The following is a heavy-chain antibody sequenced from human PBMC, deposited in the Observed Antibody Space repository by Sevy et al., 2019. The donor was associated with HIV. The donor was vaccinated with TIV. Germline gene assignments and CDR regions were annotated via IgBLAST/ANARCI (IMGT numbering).Heavy chain of an antibody. CDR1: GFTFSTYG. Sequence: GGSLRLSCAASGFTFSTYGMHWVRQAPGKGLEWVAVIWIDGSNTYYADSVKGRFTISRDIAKNSLHLQMNSLRAEVTAVYYCARELEFYEYGDYWTAFMPDYWGQGTLVTVSS. J-gene: IGHJ4*02. V-gene: IGHV3-33*01. D-gene: IGHD4-17*01. CDR2: IWIDGSNT. CDR3: ARELEFYEYGDYWTAFMPDY.